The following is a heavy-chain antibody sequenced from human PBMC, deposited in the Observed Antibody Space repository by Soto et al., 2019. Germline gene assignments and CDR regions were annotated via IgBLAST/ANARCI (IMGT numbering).Heavy chain of an antibody. V-gene: IGHV4-59*08. J-gene: IGHJ5*02. CDR3: ARASTVTTRGSRNNWFDP. Sequence: SETLSLTCTVSGGSISSYYWSWIRQPPGKGLEWIGYIYYSGSTNYNPSLRSRVTISVDTSKNQFSLKLSSVTAADTAVYYCARASTVTTRGSRNNWFDPWGQGTLVTVS. CDR2: IYYSGST. D-gene: IGHD4-17*01. CDR1: GGSISSYY.